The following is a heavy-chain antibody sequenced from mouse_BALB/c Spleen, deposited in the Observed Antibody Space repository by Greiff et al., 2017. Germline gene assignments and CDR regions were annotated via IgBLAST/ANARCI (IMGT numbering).Heavy chain of an antibody. Sequence: VQLQQPGAELVKPGASVKLSCKASGYTFTSYWMHWVKQRPGQGLEWIGEINPSNGRTNYNEKFKSKATLTVDKSSSTAYMQLSSLTSEDSAVYYCAGSTVVATNAMDYWGQGTSVTVSS. V-gene: IGHV1S81*02. CDR1: GYTFTSYW. J-gene: IGHJ4*01. CDR2: INPSNGRT. CDR3: AGSTVVATNAMDY. D-gene: IGHD1-1*01.